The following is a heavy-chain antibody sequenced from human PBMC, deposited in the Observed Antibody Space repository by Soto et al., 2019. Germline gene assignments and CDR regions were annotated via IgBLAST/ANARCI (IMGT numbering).Heavy chain of an antibody. V-gene: IGHV1-8*02. J-gene: IGHJ4*02. CDR1: CYTLTLHY. Sequence: APMEGSSKAFCYTLTLHYMHWVRQATGQGLEWMGWMNPKSGNTGYAQQFQGRVTMTRSTSINTAYMELSSLRSEDTAVYYCVRVYGEIDYWGQGTLVTVSS. CDR2: MNPKSGNT. D-gene: IGHD4-17*01. CDR3: VRVYGEIDY.